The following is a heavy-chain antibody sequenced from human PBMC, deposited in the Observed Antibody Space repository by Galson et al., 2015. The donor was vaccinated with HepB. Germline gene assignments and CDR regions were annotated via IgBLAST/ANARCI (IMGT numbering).Heavy chain of an antibody. J-gene: IGHJ4*02. CDR1: GFTFSSYG. V-gene: IGHV3-33*08. Sequence: SLRLSCAASGFTFSSYGMHWVRQAPGKGLEWVAVIWYDGSNKYYADSVKGRFTISRDNSKNTLYLQMNSLRAEDTAVYYCARDYYDSSGYHTFDYWGQGTLVTVSS. CDR2: IWYDGSNK. D-gene: IGHD3-22*01. CDR3: ARDYYDSSGYHTFDY.